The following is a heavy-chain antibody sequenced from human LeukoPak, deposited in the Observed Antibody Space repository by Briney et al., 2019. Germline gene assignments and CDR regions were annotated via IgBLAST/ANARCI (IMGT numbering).Heavy chain of an antibody. V-gene: IGHV3-23*01. D-gene: IGHD2-2*01. CDR1: GFTFSSYA. CDR3: AKGGGFSRNRCYPSYYYGMDV. Sequence: GGSLRLSCAASGFTFSSYAMSWVRQAPGKGLEWVSAISGSGGSTYYADSVKGRFTISRDNSKNTLYLQMNSLRAEDTALYYRAKGGGFSRNRCYPSYYYGMDVWGQGTTVTVSS. CDR2: ISGSGGST. J-gene: IGHJ6*01.